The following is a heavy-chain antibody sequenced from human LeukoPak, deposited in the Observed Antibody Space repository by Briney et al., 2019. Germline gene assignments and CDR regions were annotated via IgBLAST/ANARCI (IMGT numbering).Heavy chain of an antibody. CDR2: ISWNSGSI. V-gene: IGHV3-9*01. D-gene: IGHD2-2*01. CDR3: AKGDCSDTSCYSAYDAFDI. J-gene: IGHJ3*02. Sequence: PGGSLRLSCAASGFTFDDHAMHWVRQAPRKGLEWVSGISWNSGSIGYADSVKGRFTISRDNAKNSLYLQMNSLRAEDTALYYCAKGDCSDTSCYSAYDAFDIWGQGTMVTVSS. CDR1: GFTFDDHA.